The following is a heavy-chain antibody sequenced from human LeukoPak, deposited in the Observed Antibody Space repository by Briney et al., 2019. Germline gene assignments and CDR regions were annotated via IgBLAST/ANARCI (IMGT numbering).Heavy chain of an antibody. Sequence: QPGGSLRLSCAASGFTFSSYEMNWVRQAPGKGLEWVSAISGSGGSTYYADSVKGRFTISRDNSKNTLYLQMNSLRAEDTAVYYCAKVGIAVGEFDYWGQGTLVTVSS. CDR2: ISGSGGST. CDR3: AKVGIAVGEFDY. J-gene: IGHJ4*02. V-gene: IGHV3-23*01. D-gene: IGHD6-19*01. CDR1: GFTFSSYE.